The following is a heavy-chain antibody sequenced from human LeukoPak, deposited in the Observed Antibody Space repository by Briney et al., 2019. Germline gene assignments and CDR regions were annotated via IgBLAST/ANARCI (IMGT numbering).Heavy chain of an antibody. J-gene: IGHJ4*02. CDR1: GFTFSSYA. V-gene: IGHV3-30-3*01. CDR3: ARDGSSGWTWYFDY. Sequence: PGGSLRLSCAASGFTFSSYAMNWVRQAPGKGLEWVALISYDGSNKNYADSVKGRFTISRDNSKNTLYLQMNSLRAEDTAVYYCARDGSSGWTWYFDYWGQGTLVTVSS. CDR2: ISYDGSNK. D-gene: IGHD6-19*01.